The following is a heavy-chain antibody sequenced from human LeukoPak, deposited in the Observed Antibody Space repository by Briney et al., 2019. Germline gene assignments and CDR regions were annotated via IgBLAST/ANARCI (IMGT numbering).Heavy chain of an antibody. J-gene: IGHJ6*02. CDR1: GFTFSDYY. Sequence: GGSLRLSCAASGFTFSDYYMSWIRQAPGKGLEWVSYISSSGSTIYYADSVKGRFTISRDNAKNSLYLQMNSLRAEDTAVYYCARDGPRGSWFKYYYYGMDVWGQGTTVTVSS. D-gene: IGHD6-13*01. CDR3: ARDGPRGSWFKYYYYGMDV. V-gene: IGHV3-11*01. CDR2: ISSSGSTI.